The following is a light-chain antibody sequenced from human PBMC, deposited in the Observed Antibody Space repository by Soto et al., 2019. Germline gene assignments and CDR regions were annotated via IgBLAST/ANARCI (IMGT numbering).Light chain of an antibody. CDR2: DAS. Sequence: EIVLTQSPGTLSLSPGERATLSCTVCQRVSSNLAWYQQKPGQAPRLLIYDASNRATGIPARFSGSGSGTDFTLTISSLEPEDFAVYYCQQRSKWPRNTFGQGTRLE. CDR1: QRVSSN. V-gene: IGKV3-11*01. CDR3: QQRSKWPRNT. J-gene: IGKJ5*01.